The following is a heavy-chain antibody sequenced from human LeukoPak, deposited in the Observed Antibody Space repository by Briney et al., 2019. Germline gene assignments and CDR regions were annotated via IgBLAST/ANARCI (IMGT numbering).Heavy chain of an antibody. V-gene: IGHV1-2*02. Sequence: ASVKVSCKASGYTFTGYYMHWVRQAPGQGLEWMGWINPNSGGTNYAQKFQGRDTMTRDTSISTAYMELSRLRSDDTAVYYCATLLNFWSGYYNDYWGQGTLVTVSS. CDR3: ATLLNFWSGYYNDY. CDR1: GYTFTGYY. D-gene: IGHD3-3*01. J-gene: IGHJ4*02. CDR2: INPNSGGT.